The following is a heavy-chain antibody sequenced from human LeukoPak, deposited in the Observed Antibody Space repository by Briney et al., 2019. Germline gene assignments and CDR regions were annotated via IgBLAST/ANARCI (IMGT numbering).Heavy chain of an antibody. J-gene: IGHJ4*02. D-gene: IGHD3-10*01. CDR2: ISGSGGST. CDR3: AKGPPYGSGSYADY. CDR1: GFTFSSYA. V-gene: IGHV3-23*01. Sequence: GGSLRLSCAASGFTFSSYAMSWVRQAPGKGLEWVSAISGSGGSTYYADSVKGGFTISRDNSKNTLYLQMNSLRAEDTAVYYCAKGPPYGSGSYADYWGQGTLVTVSS.